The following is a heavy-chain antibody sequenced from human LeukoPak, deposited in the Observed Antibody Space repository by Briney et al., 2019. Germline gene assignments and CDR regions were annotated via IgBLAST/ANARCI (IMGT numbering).Heavy chain of an antibody. Sequence: GASVKVSCKASGYTFTSYYMHWVRQAPGQGLEWKGIINPSGGSTSYAQKFQGRVTMTRDTSTSTVYMELSSLRSEDTAVYYCARDRTLQSTDSSSWEFDYWGQGTLVTVSS. V-gene: IGHV1-46*01. J-gene: IGHJ4*02. CDR3: ARDRTLQSTDSSSWEFDY. D-gene: IGHD6-13*01. CDR2: INPSGGST. CDR1: GYTFTSYY.